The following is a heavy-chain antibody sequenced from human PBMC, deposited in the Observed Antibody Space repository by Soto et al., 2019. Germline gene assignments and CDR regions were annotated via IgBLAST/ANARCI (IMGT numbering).Heavy chain of an antibody. D-gene: IGHD3-3*01. CDR2: IYYSGTA. CDR3: ARARPSDDFWSGYLGYYYGMAV. V-gene: IGHV4-31*02. J-gene: IGHJ6*01. Sequence: QPGKGLEWIGYIYYSGTAEYNPSLESRVAISLDPSKRHFSLKLSSVTAADTAVYYCARARPSDDFWSGYLGYYYGMAVLGQRTTVTVSS.